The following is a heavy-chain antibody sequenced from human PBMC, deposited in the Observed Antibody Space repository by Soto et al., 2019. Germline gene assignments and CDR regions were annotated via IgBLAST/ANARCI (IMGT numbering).Heavy chain of an antibody. Sequence: PGGSLRLSCAASGFTFSSRWMHWVRQAPGKGLVWVSRINSDGTTITYADSVKGRFTTSRDNAKNTLYLQINSLRAEDTSVYYCASGGPLAYSMDVWGKGPAVAVSS. CDR2: INSDGTTI. D-gene: IGHD2-15*01. CDR1: GFTFSSRW. J-gene: IGHJ6*04. V-gene: IGHV3-74*01. CDR3: ASGGPLAYSMDV.